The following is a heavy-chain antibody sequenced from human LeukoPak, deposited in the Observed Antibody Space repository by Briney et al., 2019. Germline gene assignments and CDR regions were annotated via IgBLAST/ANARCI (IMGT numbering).Heavy chain of an antibody. D-gene: IGHD3-10*01. J-gene: IGHJ4*02. V-gene: IGHV3-7*03. CDR3: ASLMARGVIWIDS. CDR2: IKQDGSDK. Sequence: PGGSLRPSCAASGFTFSDYAMSWVRQAPGKGLEWVANIKQDGSDKYYLDSVKGRFTISRDNAKSSLYLQMNSLRADDTAVYYCASLMARGVIWIDSWGQGTLVTVSS. CDR1: GFTFSDYA.